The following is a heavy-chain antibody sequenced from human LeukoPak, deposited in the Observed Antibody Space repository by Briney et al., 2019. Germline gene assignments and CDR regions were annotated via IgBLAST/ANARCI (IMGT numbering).Heavy chain of an antibody. J-gene: IGHJ5*02. Sequence: SQTLSLTCTVSGGSISSGGHYWSWIRQPPGKGLEWIGYIYHSGSTYYKPSLKSRVTISLDRSKNQFSLKLTSVTAADTALYYCARDTDTTMPISWGQGTLVTVSS. CDR3: ARDTDTTMPIS. CDR1: GGSISSGGHY. V-gene: IGHV4-30-2*01. D-gene: IGHD5-18*01. CDR2: IYHSGST.